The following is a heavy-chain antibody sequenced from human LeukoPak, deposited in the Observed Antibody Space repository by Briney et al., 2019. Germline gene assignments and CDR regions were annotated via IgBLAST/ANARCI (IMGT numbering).Heavy chain of an antibody. V-gene: IGHV4-31*02. CDR3: ARDIAVAGTARYYYYGMGV. J-gene: IGHJ6*02. CDR2: IYYSGST. Sequence: SQTLSLPCTVSGGSINSGGYYWSWIRQHPGKGLEWIGYIYYSGSTYYNPSLKSRVTISVDTAKNQFSLKLSSVTAADTAVYYCARDIAVAGTARYYYYGMGVWGQGTTVTVSS. D-gene: IGHD6-19*01. CDR1: GGSINSGGYY.